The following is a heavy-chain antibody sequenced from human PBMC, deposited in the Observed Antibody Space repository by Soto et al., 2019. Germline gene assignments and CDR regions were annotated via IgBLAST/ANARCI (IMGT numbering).Heavy chain of an antibody. CDR1: GFTFSDYT. CDR2: ISSDGSIK. V-gene: IGHV3-30-3*01. J-gene: IGHJ4*02. Sequence: QVQLVESGGGVVQPGRSLRCSCAASGFTFSDYTMHWVRQAPGKGLEWVAVISSDGSIKYYADSVKGRFTISRDNSKNTLYLQMTSLRADDTAVYYCAREDSHFIFEYWGQGTLVTVSS. D-gene: IGHD2-21*01. CDR3: AREDSHFIFEY.